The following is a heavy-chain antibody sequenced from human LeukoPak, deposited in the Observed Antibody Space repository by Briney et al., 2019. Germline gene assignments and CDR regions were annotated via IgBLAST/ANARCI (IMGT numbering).Heavy chain of an antibody. CDR1: GGSISTSTYN. V-gene: IGHV4-39*01. CDR3: ARGSWYDTNWFDP. Sequence: TLSLTCTVAGGSISTSTYNWGWIRQPPGKGLEWIGSVYYTGITYYNSSVESRVTISVDTSKNQFSLKLSSVTAADTAVYYCARGSWYDTNWFDPWGQGTLATVSS. J-gene: IGHJ5*02. D-gene: IGHD2-15*01. CDR2: VYYTGIT.